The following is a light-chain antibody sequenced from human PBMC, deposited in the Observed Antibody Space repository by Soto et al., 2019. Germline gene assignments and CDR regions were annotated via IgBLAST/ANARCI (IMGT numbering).Light chain of an antibody. V-gene: IGKV1-9*01. CDR2: GAS. J-gene: IGKJ4*01. CDR3: QQLDSFPLT. CDR1: QGISTY. Sequence: IPLTQSPSSLSASVGDRVAITCRASQGISTYLSWYQQKPGKAPKLLIYGASTLQTGVPSRFSGSGSGTDFTLTITSLQPEDFATYYCQQLDSFPLTFGGGTKVEIK.